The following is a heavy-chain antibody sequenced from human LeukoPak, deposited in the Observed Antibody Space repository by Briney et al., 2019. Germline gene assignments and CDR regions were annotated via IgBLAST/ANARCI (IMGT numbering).Heavy chain of an antibody. D-gene: IGHD1-26*01. J-gene: IGHJ6*03. CDR1: GGSISSYY. Sequence: SETLSLTCTVSGGSISSYYWSWIRQPPGKGLEWIGYIYTSGSTNYNPSLKSRVTISVDTSKNQFSLKLSSVTAADTAVYYCARLKVGATWGTWYYYYYMDVWGKGTTVTVSS. V-gene: IGHV4-4*09. CDR2: IYTSGST. CDR3: ARLKVGATWGTWYYYYYMDV.